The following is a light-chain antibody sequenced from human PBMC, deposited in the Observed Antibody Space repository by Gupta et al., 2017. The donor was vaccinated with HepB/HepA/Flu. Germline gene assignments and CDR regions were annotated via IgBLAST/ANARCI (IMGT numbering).Light chain of an antibody. J-gene: IGKJ4*01. CDR3: QQSYSTPLA. CDR2: AAN. CDR1: QSINSY. Sequence: IQMTRSPSSLSASVGDRVTITCRASQSINSYLNWYQQKPGKAPKLLIYAANSLQSGVPSRFSGSGSGTDFTLTISSLQPEDFATYYCQQSYSTPLAFGGGTKVEIK. V-gene: IGKV1-39*01.